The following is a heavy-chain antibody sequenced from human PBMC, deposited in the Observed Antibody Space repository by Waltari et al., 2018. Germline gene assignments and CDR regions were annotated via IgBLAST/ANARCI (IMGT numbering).Heavy chain of an antibody. V-gene: IGHV1-69*08. D-gene: IGHD1-26*01. CDR1: GGTFSSYT. J-gene: IGHJ4*02. Sequence: QVQLVQSGAEVKKPGSSVKVSCKASGGTFSSYTISWVRQAPGQGLEWMGGIIPSLGIANYAQKCQGRVTLTADKSTSTAYMELRSLRSEDTAMYYCARDSANSGSSSAYWGQGTLVTVSS. CDR2: IIPSLGIA. CDR3: ARDSANSGSSSAY.